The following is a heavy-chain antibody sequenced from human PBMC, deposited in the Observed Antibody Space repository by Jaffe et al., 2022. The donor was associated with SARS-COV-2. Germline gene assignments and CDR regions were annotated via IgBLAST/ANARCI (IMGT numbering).Heavy chain of an antibody. CDR2: IKQDGSEK. D-gene: IGHD6-13*01. CDR3: ASDPFGAAAGIKDDYYGMDV. CDR1: GFTFSSYW. Sequence: EVQLVESGGGLVQPGGSLRLSCAASGFTFSSYWMSWVRQAPGKGLEWVANIKQDGSEKYYVDSVKGRFTISRDNAKNSLYLQMNSLRAEDTAVYYCASDPFGAAAGIKDDYYGMDVWGQGTTVTVSS. V-gene: IGHV3-7*01. J-gene: IGHJ6*02.